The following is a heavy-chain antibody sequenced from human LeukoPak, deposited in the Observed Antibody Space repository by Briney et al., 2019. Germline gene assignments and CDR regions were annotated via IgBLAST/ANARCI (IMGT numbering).Heavy chain of an antibody. CDR2: IKQDGSEK. CDR3: AINFWSVGGLNGEVFDY. D-gene: IGHD3-3*01. CDR1: GFTFSSYW. V-gene: IGHV3-7*01. Sequence: GGSLRLSCAASGFTFSSYWMSWVRQAPGKGLEWVANIKQDGSEKYYVDSVKGRFTISRDNAKNSLYLQMNSLRAEDTAVYYCAINFWSVGGLNGEVFDYWGQGSLVTVSS. J-gene: IGHJ4*02.